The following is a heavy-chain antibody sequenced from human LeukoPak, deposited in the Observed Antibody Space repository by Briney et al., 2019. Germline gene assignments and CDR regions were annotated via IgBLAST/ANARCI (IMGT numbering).Heavy chain of an antibody. CDR3: ARDGSGYSSGWYAVMAFDI. J-gene: IGHJ3*02. CDR1: GFTFTTYA. CDR2: ISGSGGGT. Sequence: GGSLRLSCAASGFTFTTYAMSWVRQAPGKGLEWVSLISGSGGGTYYADSVKGRFTISRDNAKNSLYLQMNSLRAEDTAVYYCARDGSGYSSGWYAVMAFDIWGQGTMVTVSS. D-gene: IGHD6-19*01. V-gene: IGHV3-23*01.